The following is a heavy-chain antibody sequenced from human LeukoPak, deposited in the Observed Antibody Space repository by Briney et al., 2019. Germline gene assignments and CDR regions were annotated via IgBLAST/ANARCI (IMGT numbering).Heavy chain of an antibody. CDR2: IYYSGST. CDR1: GGSISSGGYY. J-gene: IGHJ4*02. CDR3: ARDQIQLWPHFDY. D-gene: IGHD5-18*01. V-gene: IGHV4-31*03. Sequence: SETLSLTCTVSGGSISSGGYYWSWIRQHPGKGLEGIGYIYYSGSTYYNPSLKSRVTISVDTSKNQFSLKLSSVTAADTAVYYCARDQIQLWPHFDYWGQGTLVTVS.